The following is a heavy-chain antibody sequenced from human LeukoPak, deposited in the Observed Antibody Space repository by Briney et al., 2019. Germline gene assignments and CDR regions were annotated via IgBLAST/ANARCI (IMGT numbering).Heavy chain of an antibody. CDR1: GASISSGLYY. Sequence: PSQTLSLTCTVSGASISSGLYYWNWFRQPAGKGLEWIGRIYTSGSTNYNPSLKSRVTMSVDTSKNQFSLKLSSVTAADTAVYYCATAINYDYVWGSYRHRRDYYYMDVWGKGTTVTISS. J-gene: IGHJ6*03. D-gene: IGHD3-16*02. CDR2: IYTSGST. CDR3: ATAINYDYVWGSYRHRRDYYYMDV. V-gene: IGHV4-61*02.